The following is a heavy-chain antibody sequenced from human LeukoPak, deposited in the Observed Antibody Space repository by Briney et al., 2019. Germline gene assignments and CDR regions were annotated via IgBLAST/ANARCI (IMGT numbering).Heavy chain of an antibody. V-gene: IGHV3-30-3*01. CDR3: ARGTGGGNSGFDY. J-gene: IGHJ4*02. Sequence: PGGSLRLSCAASGFTFSSYAMHWVRQAPGKGLEWVAVISYDGSNKYYADSVKGRFTIYRDNSKNTLYLKMNSLRAEDTAVYHCARGTGGGNSGFDYWGQGTLVTVSS. CDR1: GFTFSSYA. D-gene: IGHD4-23*01. CDR2: ISYDGSNK.